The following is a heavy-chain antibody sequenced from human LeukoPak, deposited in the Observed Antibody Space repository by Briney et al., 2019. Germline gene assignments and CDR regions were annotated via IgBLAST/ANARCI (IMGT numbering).Heavy chain of an antibody. V-gene: IGHV3-48*04. CDR1: GFTFSSYG. D-gene: IGHD1-14*01. CDR3: VRGDRYFFDY. Sequence: PGGSLRLSCAASGFTFSSYGMHWVRQAPGKGLEWVSYIGNTGRSIYYVDSVKGRFTVSRDNAKNSLYLQMNSLRAEDTAIYYCVRGDRYFFDYWGQGTLVTVSS. CDR2: IGNTGRSI. J-gene: IGHJ4*02.